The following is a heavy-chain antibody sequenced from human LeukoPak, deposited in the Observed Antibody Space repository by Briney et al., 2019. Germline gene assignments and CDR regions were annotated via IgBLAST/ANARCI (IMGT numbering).Heavy chain of an antibody. V-gene: IGHV3-11*01. CDR3: ARANYGGNPRYFQH. Sequence: GSLRLSCAASGFTVSSNYMSWVRQAPGKGLEWISYISSSSRIIYYADSVKGRFTISRDNAQSSMYLQMNSLRAEDTAVYYCARANYGGNPRYFQHWGQGTLVTVSS. J-gene: IGHJ1*01. CDR2: ISSSSRII. CDR1: GFTVSSNY. D-gene: IGHD4-23*01.